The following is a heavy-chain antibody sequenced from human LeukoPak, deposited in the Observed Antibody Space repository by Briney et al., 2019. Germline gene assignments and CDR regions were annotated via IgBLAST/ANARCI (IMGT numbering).Heavy chain of an antibody. Sequence: PGGSLRLSCAASGFTFSSYWMHWVRQAPGKGLVWVSRINSDGSSTSYADSVKGRFTISRDNAKNTLYLQMNSLRAEDTAVYYCAKVDYWSPENYFDSWGQGTLVTVSS. CDR1: GFTFSSYW. CDR3: AKVDYWSPENYFDS. D-gene: IGHD1-1*01. CDR2: INSDGSST. J-gene: IGHJ4*02. V-gene: IGHV3-74*01.